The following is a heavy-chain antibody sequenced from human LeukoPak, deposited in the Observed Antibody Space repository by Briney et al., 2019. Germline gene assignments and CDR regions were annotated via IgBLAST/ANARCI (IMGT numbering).Heavy chain of an antibody. CDR2: VYYIANT. CDR3: ARTQSQSGSYRYYFGY. Sequence: SSETLSLTCTVSGASVGSAVYYWSWIRQPPGGGLEWIGYVYYIANTNYNPSLKSRVTMSVNPSRNQFSLKLNSVTAADTAIYYCARTQSQSGSYRYYFGYWGQGTLVTVSS. J-gene: IGHJ4*02. CDR1: GASVGSAVYY. D-gene: IGHD1-26*01. V-gene: IGHV4-61*08.